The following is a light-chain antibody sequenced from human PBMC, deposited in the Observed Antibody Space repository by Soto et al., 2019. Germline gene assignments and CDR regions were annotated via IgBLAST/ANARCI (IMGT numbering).Light chain of an antibody. CDR1: QCITTY. J-gene: IGKJ4*01. Sequence: DIQMTQSPSSLSASVGDRDTITCRASQCITTYLNWYQQKPVAPPRLLIYGASSLQSGVPSTFSGSGSGTDFALTITSPQTEDVATYCCQQRYSSPRTFGGGTKVAIK. CDR2: GAS. V-gene: IGKV1-39*01. CDR3: QQRYSSPRT.